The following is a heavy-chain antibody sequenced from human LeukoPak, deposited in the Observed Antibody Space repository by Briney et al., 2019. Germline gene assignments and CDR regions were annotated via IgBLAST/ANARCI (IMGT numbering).Heavy chain of an antibody. V-gene: IGHV3-21*01. CDR1: GFTFSSYS. Sequence: GGSLRLSCAASGFTFSSYSMNWVRQAPGKGLEWVSSISSSSSYIYYADSVKGRFTISRDNAKNSLYLQMNSLRAEDTAVYYCARDRFGGSSFYDAFDIWGQGTMVPVSS. D-gene: IGHD2-15*01. CDR3: ARDRFGGSSFYDAFDI. CDR2: ISSSSSYI. J-gene: IGHJ3*02.